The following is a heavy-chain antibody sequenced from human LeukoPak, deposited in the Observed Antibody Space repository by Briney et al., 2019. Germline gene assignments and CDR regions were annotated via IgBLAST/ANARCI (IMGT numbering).Heavy chain of an antibody. CDR1: GFTFSSYG. D-gene: IGHD1-26*01. CDR2: ISYDGSDK. J-gene: IGHJ2*01. Sequence: GGSLRRSCAASGFTFSSYGMHWVRQAPGKGLEWVAVISYDGSDKYYADSVKGRFTISRDNSKNTLFLQMNSLGAEDTAVFYCAKVFRRWELRDWHFDLWGRGTLVTVSP. CDR3: AKVFRRWELRDWHFDL. V-gene: IGHV3-30*18.